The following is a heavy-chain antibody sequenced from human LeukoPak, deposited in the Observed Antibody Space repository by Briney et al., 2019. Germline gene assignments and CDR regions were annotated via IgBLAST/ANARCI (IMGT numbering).Heavy chain of an antibody. CDR3: ARRATKWGWGYYFDY. V-gene: IGHV3-21*04. J-gene: IGHJ4*02. D-gene: IGHD1-26*01. CDR1: GFTFSSYS. CDR2: ISSSGSYI. Sequence: GGSLRLSCAASGFTFSSYSMNWVRQAPGKGLEWVSSISSSGSYIYYADSVKGRFTISRDNAKNSLYLQMNSLRAEDTALYYCARRATKWGWGYYFDYWGQGTLVTVSS.